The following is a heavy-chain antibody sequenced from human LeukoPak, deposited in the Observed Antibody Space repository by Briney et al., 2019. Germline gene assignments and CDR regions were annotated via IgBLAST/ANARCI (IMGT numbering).Heavy chain of an antibody. J-gene: IGHJ4*02. CDR2: INHSGST. D-gene: IGHD2-15*01. Sequence: SETLSLTCAVYGGSFSGYYWSWIRQPPGKGLEWIGEINHSGSTSYNPSLKSRVTIPVDTSKNQFSLKLSSVTAADTAAYYCARGRTSWYCSGGSCYGFDYWGQGTLVTVSS. V-gene: IGHV4-34*01. CDR3: ARGRTSWYCSGGSCYGFDY. CDR1: GGSFSGYY.